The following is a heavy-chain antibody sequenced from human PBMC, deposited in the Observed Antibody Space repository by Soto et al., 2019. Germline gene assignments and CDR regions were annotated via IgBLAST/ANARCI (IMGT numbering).Heavy chain of an antibody. J-gene: IGHJ6*02. CDR2: IRSKAYGETT. CDR1: VFTFCDYA. D-gene: IGHD2-2*01. CDR3: TRYTYTSRYSYFGMDV. Sequence: GGALRLSCTCSVFTFCDYAIICSRQAPGKGLEWVGVIRSKAYGETTDYAASVKGRFTILRDNSKSIAYLQLNSLQSDDTGVYYCTRYTYTSRYSYFGMDVWGPGSTVPVSS. V-gene: IGHV3-49*03.